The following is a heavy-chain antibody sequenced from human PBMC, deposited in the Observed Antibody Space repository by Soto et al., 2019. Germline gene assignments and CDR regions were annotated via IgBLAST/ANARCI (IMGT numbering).Heavy chain of an antibody. CDR1: GGSISSYY. CDR3: ASSFYSGAGASTYCFGY. V-gene: IGHV4-59*01. D-gene: IGHD3-10*01. CDR2: VYYSGST. J-gene: IGHJ4*02. Sequence: SETLSLTCTVSGGSISSYYWSWIRQPPGKGLEWIGYVYYSGSTNYNPSLKRRVTISLDTSKSQFSLKLSSVTAADSAVYYGASSFYSGAGASTYCFGYWGQGTLVTVSS.